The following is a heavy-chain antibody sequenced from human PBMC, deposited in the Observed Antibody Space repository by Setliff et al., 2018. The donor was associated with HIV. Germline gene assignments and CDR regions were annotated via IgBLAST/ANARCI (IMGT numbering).Heavy chain of an antibody. CDR1: GFVFRNFA. D-gene: IGHD1-26*01. CDR3: ARDEAIEGALTYFDL. J-gene: IGHJ2*01. Sequence: PGGSLRLSCTASGFVFRNFAMSWVRQAPGKGLEWVSAISGSATRTYYADSVKGRLTISRDNAKNSLYLQLNSLRAEDTAVYYCARDEAIEGALTYFDLWGRGTLVTVSS. CDR2: ISGSATRT. V-gene: IGHV3-23*01.